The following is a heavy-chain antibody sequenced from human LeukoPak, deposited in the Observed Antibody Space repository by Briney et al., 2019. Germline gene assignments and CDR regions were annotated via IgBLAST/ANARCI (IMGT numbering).Heavy chain of an antibody. D-gene: IGHD3-22*01. CDR1: GYTFTSYD. CDR2: MNPNSGNT. Sequence: GASVKVSCKASGYTFTSYDINWVRQATGQGLEWMGWMNPNSGNTGYAQKFQGRVTMTRNTSISTAYMELSSLRSEDTAVYYCARGRGYYDSSGYYYWFDPWGQGTPVTVSS. V-gene: IGHV1-8*01. CDR3: ARGRGYYDSSGYYYWFDP. J-gene: IGHJ5*02.